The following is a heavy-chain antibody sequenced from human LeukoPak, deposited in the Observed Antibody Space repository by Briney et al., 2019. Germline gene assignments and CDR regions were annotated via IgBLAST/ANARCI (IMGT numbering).Heavy chain of an antibody. Sequence: GGSLRLSCAASGFTFSSFDMHWVRQPTGQGLEWVSTIGTASDTYYPGSVEGRFTLSRDNAKNSLYLQLNSLTAGDTAVYYCARGPPRGKYYYMDVWGQGTTVTVSS. D-gene: IGHD1-1*01. CDR3: ARGPPRGKYYYMDV. V-gene: IGHV3-13*01. CDR2: IGTASDT. CDR1: GFTFSSFD. J-gene: IGHJ6*03.